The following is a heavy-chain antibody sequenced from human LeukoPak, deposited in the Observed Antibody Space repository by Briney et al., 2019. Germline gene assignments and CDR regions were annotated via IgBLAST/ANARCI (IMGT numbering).Heavy chain of an antibody. D-gene: IGHD3-10*01. CDR3: ARERVGVWFGPARRYFDL. V-gene: IGHV4-30-4*01. CDR2: IYYDGST. Sequence: SETLSLTCTVSGGSVNSYNDYWSWIRLPPGKGPEWIGYIYYDGSTYYNPSLKSRATITIDTSKNQFSLKLTSVTAADTAVYYCARERVGVWFGPARRYFDLWGRGTLVTVSS. J-gene: IGHJ2*01. CDR1: GGSVNSYNDY.